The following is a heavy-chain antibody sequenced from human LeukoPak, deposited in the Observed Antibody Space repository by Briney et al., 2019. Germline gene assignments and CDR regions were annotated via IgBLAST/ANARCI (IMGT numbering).Heavy chain of an antibody. CDR1: GYSFTSYW. V-gene: IGHV5-51*01. J-gene: IGHJ6*02. CDR2: IYPGDSDT. D-gene: IGHD3-10*01. Sequence: GESLKISCKGSGYSFTSYWIGWVRQMPGKGLEWMGIIYPGDSDTRYSPSFQGQVTISADKSISTAYLQWSSLRASDTAMYYCARLGGITMVRGVIRDGMDVWGQGTTVTVSS. CDR3: ARLGGITMVRGVIRDGMDV.